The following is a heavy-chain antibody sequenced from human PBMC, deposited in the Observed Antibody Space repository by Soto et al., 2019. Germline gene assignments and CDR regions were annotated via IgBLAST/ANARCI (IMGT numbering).Heavy chain of an antibody. CDR1: GGSISSGGYY. Sequence: QVQLQESGPGLVKSSRTLSLTCSVSGGSISSGGYYWSWVRQHPGKGLEWIGHMYYNGGTYNNPSLKSRLTRSLDTPQNQFSLRLSSVTAADTAVYYCARGKDSITGTTTWGQGILVTVSS. J-gene: IGHJ4*02. V-gene: IGHV4-31*03. D-gene: IGHD1-7*01. CDR2: MYYNGGT. CDR3: ARGKDSITGTTT.